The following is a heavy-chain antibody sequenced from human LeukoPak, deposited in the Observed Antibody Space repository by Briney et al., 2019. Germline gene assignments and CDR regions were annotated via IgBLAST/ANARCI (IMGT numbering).Heavy chain of an antibody. CDR2: IIPIFGTA. J-gene: IGHJ4*02. V-gene: IGHV1-69*13. D-gene: IGHD2-15*01. CDR3: ASEDCSGGSCHANGYFDY. CDR1: GGTFSSYA. Sequence: SVKVSCKASGGTFSSYAISWVRQAPGQGLEWMGGIIPIFGTANYARKFQGRVTITADESASTAYMELSSLRSEDTAVYYCASEDCSGGSCHANGYFDYWGQGTLVTVSS.